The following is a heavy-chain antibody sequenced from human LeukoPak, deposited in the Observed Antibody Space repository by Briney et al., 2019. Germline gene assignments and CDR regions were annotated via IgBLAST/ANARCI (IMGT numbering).Heavy chain of an antibody. CDR2: ISSSSAYI. V-gene: IGHV3-21*01. CDR1: GFTFSSYS. Sequence: GGSLRLSCAASGFTFSSYSMNWVRQAPGKGLEWVSSISSSSAYIYYADSLKGRFTISRDNAKNSLYLQMNSLRAEDTAVYYCARGRMYYYDSGSQLYYFDYWGQGTLVTASS. D-gene: IGHD3-10*01. J-gene: IGHJ4*02. CDR3: ARGRMYYYDSGSQLYYFDY.